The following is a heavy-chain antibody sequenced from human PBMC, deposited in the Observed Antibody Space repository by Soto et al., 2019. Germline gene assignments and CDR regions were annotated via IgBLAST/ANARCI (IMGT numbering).Heavy chain of an antibody. J-gene: IGHJ4*02. V-gene: IGHV3-30*03. Sequence: QVQLVESGGGVVQPGRSLRLSCAASGFTFSSYGMHWVRQAPGKGLEWVAVISYDGSNKYYADSVKGRFTISRDNSKNTLYLQMNSLRAEDTAVYYCARRGIDWLDYWGQGTLVTVSS. D-gene: IGHD3-9*01. CDR2: ISYDGSNK. CDR3: ARRGIDWLDY. CDR1: GFTFSSYG.